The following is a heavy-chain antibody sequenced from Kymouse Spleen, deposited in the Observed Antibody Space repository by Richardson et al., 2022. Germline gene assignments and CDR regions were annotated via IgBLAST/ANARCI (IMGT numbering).Heavy chain of an antibody. V-gene: IGHV3-30*18. J-gene: IGHJ4*02. CDR1: GFTFSSYG. CDR2: ISYDGSNK. D-gene: IGHD3-10*01. Sequence: QVQLVESGGGVVQPGRSLRLSCAASGFTFSSYGMHWVRQAPGKGLEWVAVISYDGSNKYYADSVKGRFTISRDNSKNTLYLQMNSLRAEDTAVYYCAKTYYYGSGSYSLFDYWGQGTLVTVSS. CDR3: AKTYYYGSGSYSLFDY.